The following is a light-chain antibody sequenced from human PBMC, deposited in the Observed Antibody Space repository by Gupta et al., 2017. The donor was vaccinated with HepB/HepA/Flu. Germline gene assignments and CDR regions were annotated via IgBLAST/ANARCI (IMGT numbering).Light chain of an antibody. V-gene: IGLV2-14*03. Sequence: QSALTQPASVSGSPGQSITISCTGTSNDIGAYNYVSWYQQHPGKAPKLLISGVSNRPSGVSDRFSGSKYGNTASLTISGLQAEDESDYYCSSHAPSDFFGTGTKVSVL. CDR1: SNDIGAYNY. J-gene: IGLJ1*01. CDR2: GVS. CDR3: SSHAPSDF.